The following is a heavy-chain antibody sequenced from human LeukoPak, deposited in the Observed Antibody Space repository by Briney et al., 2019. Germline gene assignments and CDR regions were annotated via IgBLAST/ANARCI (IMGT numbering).Heavy chain of an antibody. Sequence: ASVKVSCKASGYTFTSYDINWVRQAPGQGLEWMGWINPNSGGTNYAQKFQGRVTMTRDTSISTAYMELSRLRSDDTAVYYCAREGDIAAYFDYWGQGTLVTVSS. D-gene: IGHD6-13*01. CDR2: INPNSGGT. V-gene: IGHV1-2*02. CDR1: GYTFTSYD. CDR3: AREGDIAAYFDY. J-gene: IGHJ4*02.